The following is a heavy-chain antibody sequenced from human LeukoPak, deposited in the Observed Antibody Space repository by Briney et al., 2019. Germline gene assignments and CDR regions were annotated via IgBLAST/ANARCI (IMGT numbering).Heavy chain of an antibody. CDR1: GYTFNSYG. V-gene: IGHV1-18*01. J-gene: IGHJ5*02. Sequence: GASVKVSCTASGYTFNSYGISWVRQAPGQGLEWMGWISAYNGNTNYAQKFQGRVTMTTDTSTSTAYMELRSLRSDDTAVYYCARDGAAASLKRLSRPNDWFDPWGQGTLVTVSS. CDR3: ARDGAAASLKRLSRPNDWFDP. CDR2: ISAYNGNT. D-gene: IGHD3-16*02.